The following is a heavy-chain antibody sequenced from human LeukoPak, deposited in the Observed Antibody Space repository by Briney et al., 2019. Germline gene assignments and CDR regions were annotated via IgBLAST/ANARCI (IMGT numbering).Heavy chain of an antibody. CDR3: ARLSSGWYYYYYMDV. CDR1: GGSISSSIYY. J-gene: IGHJ6*03. D-gene: IGHD6-19*01. CDR2: IYYSGST. Sequence: SETLSLTCTVSGGSISSSIYYWGWIRQPPGKGLEWIGSIYYSGSTYYNPSLKSRVTISVDTSKNQFSLKLSSVTAADTAVYYCARLSSGWYYYYYMDVWGKGTTVTVSS. V-gene: IGHV4-39*01.